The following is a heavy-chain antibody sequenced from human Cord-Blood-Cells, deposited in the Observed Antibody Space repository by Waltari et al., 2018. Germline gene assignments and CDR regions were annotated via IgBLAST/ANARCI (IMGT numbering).Heavy chain of an antibody. Sequence: EVQLVESGGGLVQPGGSLRLACAASGFTFSSYCMHWVRQAQGKGLVWVSRINSDGSSTSYADSVKGRFTISRDNAKNTLYLQMNSLRAEDTAVYYCARWSRELLPYGMDVWGQGTTVTVSS. CDR3: ARWSRELLPYGMDV. J-gene: IGHJ6*02. CDR2: INSDGSST. D-gene: IGHD3-10*01. CDR1: GFTFSSYC. V-gene: IGHV3-74*01.